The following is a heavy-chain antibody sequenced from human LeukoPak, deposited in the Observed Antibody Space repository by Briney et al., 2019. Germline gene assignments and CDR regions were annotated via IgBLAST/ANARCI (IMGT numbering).Heavy chain of an antibody. D-gene: IGHD5-18*01. V-gene: IGHV4-59*01. CDR2: IYYSGST. CDR1: GGSISSYY. CDR3: ARGEEDTTMVTHWFDP. J-gene: IGHJ5*02. Sequence: KSSETLSLTCTVSGGSISSYYWSWIRQPPGKGLEWIGYIYYSGSTKYNPSLKSRVTMSVDTSKNQFSLKLSSVTAADTAVYYCARGEEDTTMVTHWFDPWGQGTLVTVSS.